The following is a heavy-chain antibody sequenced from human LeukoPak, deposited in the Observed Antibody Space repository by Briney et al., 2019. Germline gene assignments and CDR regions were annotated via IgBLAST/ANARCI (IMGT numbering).Heavy chain of an antibody. CDR2: ISSSSSYI. D-gene: IGHD6-13*01. CDR3: ARVHYTGYSTAAGSDY. V-gene: IGHV3-21*01. Sequence: GGSLRLSCAASGFTFSSYSMNWVRQAPGKGLEWVSSISSSSSYIYYADSVKGRFTISRDNAKNSLYLQMNSLRAEDTAVYYCARVHYTGYSTAAGSDYWGQGTLVTVSS. J-gene: IGHJ4*02. CDR1: GFTFSSYS.